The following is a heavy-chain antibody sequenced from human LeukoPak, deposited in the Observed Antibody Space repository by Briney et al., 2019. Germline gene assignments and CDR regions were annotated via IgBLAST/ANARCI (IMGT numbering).Heavy chain of an antibody. J-gene: IGHJ3*02. V-gene: IGHV1-69*13. Sequence: EASVKVSCKASGGTFSSYAISWVRQAPGQGLEWMGGIIPIFGTANYAQKFQGRDTITADESTSTAYMELSSLRSEDTAVYYCARGDIVVVPAAMMDAFDIWGQGTMVTVSS. CDR1: GGTFSSYA. CDR2: IIPIFGTA. CDR3: ARGDIVVVPAAMMDAFDI. D-gene: IGHD2-2*01.